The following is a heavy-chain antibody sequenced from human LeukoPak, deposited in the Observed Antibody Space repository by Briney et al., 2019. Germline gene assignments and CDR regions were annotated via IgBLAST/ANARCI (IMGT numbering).Heavy chain of an antibody. CDR2: IDTSGTT. CDR1: GGSINSGNYY. J-gene: IGHJ5*02. CDR3: ARDGSGLWFDP. V-gene: IGHV4-61*02. Sequence: SETLSLTCTVSGGSINSGNYYWSWIRQPAEKGPEWIGRIDTSGTTSYNPSLKSRVTISVDTSKNQFSLKLRSVTAADTAVYYCARDGSGLWFDPWGQGTLVTVSS.